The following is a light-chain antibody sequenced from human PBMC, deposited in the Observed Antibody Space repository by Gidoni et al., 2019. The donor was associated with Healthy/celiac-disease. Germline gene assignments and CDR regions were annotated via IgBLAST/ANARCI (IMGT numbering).Light chain of an antibody. Sequence: QSVLTQPPAVSGAPGQRVTISCTGSSSNIGAGYAVHWYQQLPGTAPKLLIYGNSNRPSGVPDRFSGSKSGTSASLASTGLQAEDEADYYCQSYDSSLSGSEVFGGGTKLTVL. CDR1: SSNIGAGYA. V-gene: IGLV1-40*01. J-gene: IGLJ3*02. CDR3: QSYDSSLSGSEV. CDR2: GNS.